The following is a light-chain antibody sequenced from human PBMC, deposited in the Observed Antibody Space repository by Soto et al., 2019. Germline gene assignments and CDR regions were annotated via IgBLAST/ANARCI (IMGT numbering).Light chain of an antibody. Sequence: DIQMTQSPSSLSASVGDRVTITCRASQSISTYLHWYQQKPGKAPNLLIYAASTLQSGVPTRFSGSGSGTDFTLTISNLQPEDFATYSCHQSYITPPAFGQGTKVDIK. CDR2: AAS. CDR1: QSISTY. CDR3: HQSYITPPA. J-gene: IGKJ2*01. V-gene: IGKV1-39*01.